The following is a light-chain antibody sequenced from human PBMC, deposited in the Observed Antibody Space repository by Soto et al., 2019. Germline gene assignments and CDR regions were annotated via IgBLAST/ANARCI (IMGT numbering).Light chain of an antibody. J-gene: IGLJ2*01. V-gene: IGLV1-36*01. CDR3: AAWDDSLNGVV. Sequence: QSVLPQPPSVSEAPRQRVTISCSGSSSNIGNNPVNWYQQLPGKAPKLLNYYDDLLPSGVSDRFSGSKSGTSASLAISGLQSEDVADYYCAAWDDSLNGVVFGGGTKLTVL. CDR2: YDD. CDR1: SSNIGNNP.